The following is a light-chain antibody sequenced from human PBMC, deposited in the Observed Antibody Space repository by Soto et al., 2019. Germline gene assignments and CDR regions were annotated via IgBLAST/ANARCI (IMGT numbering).Light chain of an antibody. CDR1: QSISSW. CDR3: QQYNSYPWT. J-gene: IGKJ1*01. V-gene: IGKV1-5*01. Sequence: DIQMTQSPSTLSASVGDRVTITCRASQSISSWLAWYQQKPGKAPKLLIYDASSLESWVPSRFSGSGSGTEFTHTISILQPDDFATYYCQQYNSYPWTFGQGTKVEIK. CDR2: DAS.